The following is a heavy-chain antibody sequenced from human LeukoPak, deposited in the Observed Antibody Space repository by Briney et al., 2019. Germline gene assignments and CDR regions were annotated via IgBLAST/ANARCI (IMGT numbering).Heavy chain of an antibody. CDR2: INPNSGGT. J-gene: IGHJ4*02. D-gene: IGHD2-15*01. CDR3: ARPVVPNAEFDY. Sequence: ASVKVSCKASGYTFTGYYMHWVRQAPGQGLEWMGWINPNSGGTNYAQKFQGRVTMTRDTSISTAYMELSRLRSDDTAVYYCARPVVPNAEFDYWGQGTLVTVSS. CDR1: GYTFTGYY. V-gene: IGHV1-2*02.